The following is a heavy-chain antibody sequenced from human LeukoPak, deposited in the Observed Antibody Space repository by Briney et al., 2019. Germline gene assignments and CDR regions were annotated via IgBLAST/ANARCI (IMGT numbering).Heavy chain of an antibody. J-gene: IGHJ5*02. CDR2: ISAYNGNT. CDR3: AREFGEDWFDP. V-gene: IGHV1-18*01. Sequence: GASVKVSCKASGYTFTSYAMHWVRQAPGQRLEWMGWISAYNGNTNYAQKLQGRVTMTTDTSTSTAYMELRSLRSDDTAVYYCAREFGEDWFDPWGQGTLVTVSS. CDR1: GYTFTSYA. D-gene: IGHD3-10*01.